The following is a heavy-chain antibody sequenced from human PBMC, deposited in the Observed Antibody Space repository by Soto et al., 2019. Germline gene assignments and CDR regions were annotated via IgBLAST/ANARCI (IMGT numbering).Heavy chain of an antibody. D-gene: IGHD3-22*01. V-gene: IGHV3-53*01. CDR3: ARERYYASSGYYDY. J-gene: IGHJ4*02. Sequence: GGSLRLSCAASGFTVSSDYMSWVRQAPGKGLEWVSVIYSGGSTYYADSVKGRFTISRDNSKNTLYLQMNSLRVEDTAVYFCARERYYASSGYYDYWGQGSLVTVSS. CDR2: IYSGGST. CDR1: GFTVSSDY.